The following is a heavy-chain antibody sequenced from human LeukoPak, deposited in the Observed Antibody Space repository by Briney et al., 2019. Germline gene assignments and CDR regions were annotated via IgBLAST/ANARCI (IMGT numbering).Heavy chain of an antibody. Sequence: GGSLRLSCAASGFTFSSYSMNWVRQATGKGLEWVSYISSSSSTIYYADSVKGRFTISRDNAKNSLYLQMNSLRAEDTAVYYCARRGGYYDSSGYSYYFDYWGQGTLVTVSS. D-gene: IGHD3-22*01. CDR2: ISSSSSTI. V-gene: IGHV3-48*01. CDR1: GFTFSSYS. CDR3: ARRGGYYDSSGYSYYFDY. J-gene: IGHJ4*02.